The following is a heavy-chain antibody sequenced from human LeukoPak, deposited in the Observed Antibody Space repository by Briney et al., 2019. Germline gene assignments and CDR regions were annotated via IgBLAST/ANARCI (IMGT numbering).Heavy chain of an antibody. CDR1: GFSLSTYG. J-gene: IGHJ5*02. CDR2: ILYDGSNE. V-gene: IGHV3-30*01. D-gene: IGHD2-15*01. Sequence: PGRSLRLSCAASGFSLSTYGMHWVSQAPGKGLEWVAVILYDGSNEYYADSVKGRFTISRDTSRNTLYLQMNSLRADDTALYYCARQQQQGWYLDPWGQGTLVTVSS. CDR3: ARQQQQGWYLDP.